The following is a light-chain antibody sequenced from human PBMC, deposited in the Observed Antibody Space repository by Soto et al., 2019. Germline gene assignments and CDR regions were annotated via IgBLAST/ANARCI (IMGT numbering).Light chain of an antibody. CDR1: QGIIDY. Sequence: DIQMTQSPSSLSASVGDRVTITCRASQGIIDYLAWYQQKPGRAPKLLIYAASTLQSGVPSRFSGSGSGTDFTLTSSSQQPDDVATYYCQKYNSAPQTFGPGTKVEIK. CDR2: AAS. CDR3: QKYNSAPQT. V-gene: IGKV1-27*01. J-gene: IGKJ1*01.